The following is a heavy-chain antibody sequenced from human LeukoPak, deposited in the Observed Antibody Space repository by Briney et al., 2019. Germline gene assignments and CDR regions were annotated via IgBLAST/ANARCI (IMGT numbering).Heavy chain of an antibody. V-gene: IGHV3-23*01. CDR2: ISGSGGST. J-gene: IGHJ4*02. D-gene: IGHD2-2*01. Sequence: PGGSLRLSCAASGFTFSSYAMSWVRQAPGKGLEWVSAISGSGGSTYYADSVKGRFTISRDNSKNTLYLQMNSLRAEDTAVYYCAKMGASGVPAAMQFDYWGQGTLVTVSS. CDR1: GFTFSSYA. CDR3: AKMGASGVPAAMQFDY.